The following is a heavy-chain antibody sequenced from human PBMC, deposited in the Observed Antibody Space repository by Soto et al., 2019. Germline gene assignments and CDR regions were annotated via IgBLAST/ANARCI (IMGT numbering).Heavy chain of an antibody. CDR1: GGSISSGDYY. CDR3: ASYYYDSSGYLPD. CDR2: IYYSGST. Sequence: SETLSLTRTVSGGSISSGDYYWSWIRQPPGKGLEWIGYIYYSGSTYYNPSLKSRVTISVDTSKNQFSLKLSSVTAADTAVYYCASYYYDSSGYLPDWGQGTLVTVSS. D-gene: IGHD3-22*01. J-gene: IGHJ4*02. V-gene: IGHV4-30-4*01.